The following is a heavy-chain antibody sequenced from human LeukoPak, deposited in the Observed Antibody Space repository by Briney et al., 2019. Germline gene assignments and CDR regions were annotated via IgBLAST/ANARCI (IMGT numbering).Heavy chain of an antibody. CDR2: INHSGST. J-gene: IGHJ4*02. V-gene: IGHV4-34*01. D-gene: IGHD6-19*01. CDR3: ARAGYSSGYNDY. Sequence: SETLSLTCALYGGSFSGYYWSWIRQPPGKGLEWIGEINHSGSTNYNTSLTSRVTISVDTSKNQFSLKLSSVTAADTAVYYCARAGYSSGYNDYWGQGTLVTVSS. CDR1: GGSFSGYY.